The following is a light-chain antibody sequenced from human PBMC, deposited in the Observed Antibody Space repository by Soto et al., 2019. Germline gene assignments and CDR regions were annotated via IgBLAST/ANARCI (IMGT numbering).Light chain of an antibody. J-gene: IGKJ2*01. Sequence: AIHLTQSPSSLSASVGDRVTITCRASQAITKYLAWYQQRPVKPPTVLIYDASALISGVPSRFSGSGSGTDFTLTISSLQPEDLATYYCQQFIAYPHTFGQGTNREVK. CDR1: QAITKY. CDR2: DAS. CDR3: QQFIAYPHT. V-gene: IGKV1-13*02.